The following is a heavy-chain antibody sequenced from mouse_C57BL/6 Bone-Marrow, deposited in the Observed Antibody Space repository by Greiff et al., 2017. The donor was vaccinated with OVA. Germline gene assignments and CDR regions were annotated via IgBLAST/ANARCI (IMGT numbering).Heavy chain of an antibody. Sequence: QVQLKQSGAELVRPGTSVKVSCKASGYAFTNYLIEWVKQRPGQGLEWIGVINPGSGGTNYNEKFKGKATLTADKSSSTAYMQLSSLTSEYSAVYFCARPLLCPRRDAMDYWGQGTSVTVSS. D-gene: IGHD2-1*01. CDR3: ARPLLCPRRDAMDY. CDR1: GYAFTNYL. J-gene: IGHJ4*01. V-gene: IGHV1-54*01. CDR2: INPGSGGT.